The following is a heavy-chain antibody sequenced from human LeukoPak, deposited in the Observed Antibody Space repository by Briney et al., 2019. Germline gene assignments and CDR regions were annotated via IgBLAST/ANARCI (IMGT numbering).Heavy chain of an antibody. CDR1: GFTFSSYA. D-gene: IGHD5-12*01. Sequence: GRSLRLSCAASGFTFSSYAMSWVRQAPGKGLEWVSAISGSGGSTYYADSVKGRFTISRDNSKNTLYLQMNSLRAEDTAVYYCAKVVALRDYFDYWGQGTLVTVSS. J-gene: IGHJ4*02. CDR3: AKVVALRDYFDY. V-gene: IGHV3-23*01. CDR2: ISGSGGST.